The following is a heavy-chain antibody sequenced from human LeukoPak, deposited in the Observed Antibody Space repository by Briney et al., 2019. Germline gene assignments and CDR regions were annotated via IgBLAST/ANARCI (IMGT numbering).Heavy chain of an antibody. D-gene: IGHD3-22*01. CDR2: ISAYNGNT. V-gene: IGHV1-18*01. CDR1: GYTFTSYG. Sequence: ASVKVSCKAYGYTFTSYGISWVRQAPGQGLEWMGWISAYNGNTNYAQKLQGRVTMTTDTSTSTAYMELRSLRSDDTAVYYCARESRYYYDSSGIDYWGQGTLVTVSS. J-gene: IGHJ4*02. CDR3: ARESRYYYDSSGIDY.